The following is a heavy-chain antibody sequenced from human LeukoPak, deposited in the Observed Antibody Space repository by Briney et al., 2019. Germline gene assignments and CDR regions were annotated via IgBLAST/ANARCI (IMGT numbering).Heavy chain of an antibody. V-gene: IGHV3-53*01. CDR2: IYSGGST. D-gene: IGHD3-22*01. CDR3: ARGINYDSSGYYFDY. J-gene: IGHJ4*02. CDR1: GFTVSSNY. Sequence: PGGSLRLSCAASGFTVSSNYMSWVRQAPGKGLEWVSVIYSGGSTYYADSVKGRFTISRDNSKNTLYLQMNSLRAEDTAVYYCARGINYDSSGYYFDYWGQGTLVTVSS.